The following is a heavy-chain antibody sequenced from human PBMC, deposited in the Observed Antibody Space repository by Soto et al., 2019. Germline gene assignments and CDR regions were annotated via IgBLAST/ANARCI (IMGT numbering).Heavy chain of an antibody. CDR1: GYTFTSYG. CDR2: ISAYNGNT. CDR3: ATQGGGRFLEWLRHYYYYGMDV. V-gene: IGHV1-18*01. J-gene: IGHJ6*02. Sequence: RASVKVSFKASGYTFTSYGISWVRQAPGQGLEWMGWISAYNGNTNYAQKLQGRVTMTTDTSTSTAYMELRSLRSDDTAVYYCATQGGGRFLEWLRHYYYYGMDVWGQGTTVTVSS. D-gene: IGHD3-3*01.